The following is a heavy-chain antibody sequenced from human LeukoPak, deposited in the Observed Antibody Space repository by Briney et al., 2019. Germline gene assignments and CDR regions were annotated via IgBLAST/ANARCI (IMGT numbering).Heavy chain of an antibody. CDR1: GYTFTGYY. Sequence: ASVKVSCKASGYTFTGYYMHWVRQAPGQGHEWMGWINPNTGGTNYAQKFQGRVTMTRDTSISTVYMELSRLRSDDTAVYYCAREGGPARNWFDPWGQGTLVTVSS. V-gene: IGHV1-2*02. CDR2: INPNTGGT. D-gene: IGHD2-15*01. J-gene: IGHJ5*02. CDR3: AREGGPARNWFDP.